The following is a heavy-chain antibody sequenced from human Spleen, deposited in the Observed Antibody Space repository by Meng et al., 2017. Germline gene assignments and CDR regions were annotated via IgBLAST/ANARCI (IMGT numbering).Heavy chain of an antibody. V-gene: IGHV1-69*02. CDR3: ARLDCSGGSCYRFNWFDP. D-gene: IGHD2-15*01. Sequence: SVKVSCKASGGTFSSYTISWVRQAPGQGLEWMGRIIPILGIANYAQKFQGRVTMTRDTSTSTVYMELSSLRSEDTAVYYCARLDCSGGSCYRFNWFDPWGQGTLVTVSS. CDR2: IIPILGIA. J-gene: IGHJ5*02. CDR1: GGTFSSYT.